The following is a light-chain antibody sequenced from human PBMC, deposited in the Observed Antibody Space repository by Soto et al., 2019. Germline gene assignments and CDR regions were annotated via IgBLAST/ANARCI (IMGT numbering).Light chain of an antibody. V-gene: IGKV3-20*01. CDR1: QTISSNF. CDR2: TVS. Sequence: EIVLTQSPGTLSLSPGATATLSCRASQTISSNFLAWYQQKPGQAPRLLIYTVSTRVTGIPDRFSGSGSGTDFTLTISRLEPDDFAVYYCQQCGSSPWTFGQGTKVELK. J-gene: IGKJ1*01. CDR3: QQCGSSPWT.